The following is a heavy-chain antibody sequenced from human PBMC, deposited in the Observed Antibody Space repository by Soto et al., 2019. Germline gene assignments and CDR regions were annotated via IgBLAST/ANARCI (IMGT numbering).Heavy chain of an antibody. J-gene: IGHJ4*02. V-gene: IGHV3-48*04. CDR2: VSGGGNTI. CDR1: GFVFSSFS. CDR3: AKDQGSSWYEIDY. Sequence: PGGSLRLSCAASGFVFSSFSMNWVRQAPGKGLEWVAYVSGGGNTIYYADSVKGRFTISRDNAKNSLYLQMNSLRAEDTAVYYCAKDQGSSWYEIDYWGQGTLVTVSS. D-gene: IGHD6-13*01.